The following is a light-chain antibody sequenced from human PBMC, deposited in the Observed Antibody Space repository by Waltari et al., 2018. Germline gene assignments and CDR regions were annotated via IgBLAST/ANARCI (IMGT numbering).Light chain of an antibody. CDR2: DDS. CDR3: QVWDSSSDHWL. Sequence: SYVLTQPPSVSVAPGQTATITWGGDNIGSKSVHWYQKKPGQAPVLVVFDDSDRPSGIPERLSGSNSDNTATLSISRVEAGDEADYYCQVWDSSSDHWLFGGGTELTVL. V-gene: IGLV3-21*02. CDR1: NIGSKS. J-gene: IGLJ3*02.